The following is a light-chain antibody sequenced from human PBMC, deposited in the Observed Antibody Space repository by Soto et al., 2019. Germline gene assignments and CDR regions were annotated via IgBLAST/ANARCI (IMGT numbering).Light chain of an antibody. CDR3: QQYYTWPVT. Sequence: EIVLTQSPATLSLSPGERVTISCRASQSVTNTLAWYQHKPGQAPRLLISYASRGATGIPSRFSGSGSGTDFTLTINSLQSEDFAVYYCQQYYTWPVTFGGGTKVDIK. J-gene: IGKJ4*01. CDR2: YAS. V-gene: IGKV3-15*01. CDR1: QSVTNT.